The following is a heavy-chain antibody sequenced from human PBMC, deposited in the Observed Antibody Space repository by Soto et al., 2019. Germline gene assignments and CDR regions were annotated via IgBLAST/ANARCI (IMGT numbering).Heavy chain of an antibody. Sequence: SETLSLTCAVYGGSFSGYYWIWIRQPPGKGLEWIGEINHTGRTNYNPSLKSRVTISVDTSKNQFSLKLRSVTAADTAVYYCARGVVGSSRDSWGQETLVTVSS. CDR3: ARGVVGSSRDS. D-gene: IGHD6-13*01. CDR1: GGSFSGYY. CDR2: INHTGRT. V-gene: IGHV4-34*01. J-gene: IGHJ4*02.